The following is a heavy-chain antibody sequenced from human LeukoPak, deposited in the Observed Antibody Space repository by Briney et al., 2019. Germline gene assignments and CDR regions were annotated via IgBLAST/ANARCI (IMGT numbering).Heavy chain of an antibody. CDR3: ARHWALGDLDY. J-gene: IGHJ4*02. CDR1: SGSIRSSSYY. CDR2: INYSGST. Sequence: TSETLSLTSTVSSGSIRSSSYYSGWIRQPPGKGLEWIGSINYSGSTYYNPSLKSRVAIAVDTSKNQFSLNLSSVTATDTAVYYCARHWALGDLDYWGQGTLVTVSS. D-gene: IGHD3-16*01. V-gene: IGHV4-39*01.